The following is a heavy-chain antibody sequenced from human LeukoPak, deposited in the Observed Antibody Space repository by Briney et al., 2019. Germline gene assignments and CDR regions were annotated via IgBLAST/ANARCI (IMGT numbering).Heavy chain of an antibody. D-gene: IGHD3-3*01. J-gene: IGHJ3*02. CDR3: ARAAHKITISGVVIIRGSAFDI. V-gene: IGHV4-34*01. Sequence: PSETLSLTCAVYGGSFSGYYWSWIRQPPGKGLGWIGEINHSGSTNYNPSLKSRVTISVDTSKNQFSLKLSSVTAADTAVYYCARAAHKITISGVVIIRGSAFDIWGQGTMVTVSS. CDR1: GGSFSGYY. CDR2: INHSGST.